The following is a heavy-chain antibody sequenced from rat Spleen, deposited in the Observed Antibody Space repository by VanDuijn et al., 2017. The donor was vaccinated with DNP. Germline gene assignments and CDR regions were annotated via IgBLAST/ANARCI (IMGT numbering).Heavy chain of an antibody. CDR1: GFSFNNYW. V-gene: IGHV5-31*01. CDR3: AKGPNYGGWSDYFDY. CDR2: ITNTGDSI. J-gene: IGHJ2*01. D-gene: IGHD1-11*01. Sequence: EVQLVESGGGPVQPGRSLKLSCVASGFSFNNYWMSWIRQAPGKGLEWVAPITNTGDSIYYSDSVKGRFSLTRDNAKSTLYLQMDSLRSEDTATYYCAKGPNYGGWSDYFDYWGQGVMVTVSS.